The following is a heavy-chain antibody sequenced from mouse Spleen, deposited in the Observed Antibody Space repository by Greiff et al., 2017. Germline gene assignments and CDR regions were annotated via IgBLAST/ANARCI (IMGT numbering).Heavy chain of an antibody. J-gene: IGHJ4*01. CDR2: IYPGDGDT. CDR1: GYAFSSSW. Sequence: VKLQESGPELVKPGASVKISCKASGYAFSSSWMNWVKQRPGKGLEWIGRIYPGDGDTNYNGKFKGKATLTADKSSSTAYMQLSSLTSEDSAVYFCARGGLYYSNYVGAMDYWGQGTSVTVSS. CDR3: ARGGLYYSNYVGAMDY. D-gene: IGHD2-5*01. V-gene: IGHV1-82*01.